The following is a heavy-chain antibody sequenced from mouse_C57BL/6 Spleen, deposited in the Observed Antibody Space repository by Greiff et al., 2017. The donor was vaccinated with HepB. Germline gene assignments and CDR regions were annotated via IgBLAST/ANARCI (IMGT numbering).Heavy chain of an antibody. CDR2: ICSGGST. D-gene: IGHD4-1*01. CDR1: GFSLTSYC. J-gene: IGHJ3*01. Sequence: VKLVESGPGLVQPSQSLSLTCTVSGFSLTSYCVHWVRQSPGKGLEWLGVICSGGSTDYNAAFISRLSISKDNSKSQVFIKMNSLQADDTAIYYCASPNFAGFAYWGQGTLVTVSA. CDR3: ASPNFAGFAY. V-gene: IGHV2-2*01.